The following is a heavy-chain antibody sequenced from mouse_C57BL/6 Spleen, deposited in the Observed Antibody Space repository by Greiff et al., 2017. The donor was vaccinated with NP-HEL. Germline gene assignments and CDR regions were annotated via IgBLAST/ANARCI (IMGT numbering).Heavy chain of an antibody. Sequence: VQLQQPGAELVRPGTSVKLSCKASGYTFTSYWMHWVKQRPGQGLEWIGVIDPSDSYTNYNQKFKGKATLTVDTSSSTAYMQLSSLTSEDSAVYYCARSCFDYWGQGTTLTVSS. CDR3: ARSCFDY. J-gene: IGHJ2*01. CDR1: GYTFTSYW. V-gene: IGHV1-59*01. CDR2: IDPSDSYT.